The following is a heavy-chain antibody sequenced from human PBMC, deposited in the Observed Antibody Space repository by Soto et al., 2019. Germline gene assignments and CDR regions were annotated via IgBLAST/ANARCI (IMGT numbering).Heavy chain of an antibody. Sequence: QVQLVQSGAEVKKPGASVKVSCKASGYTFTSYGISSVRQAPGQGLEWMGWISAYNGNTDYAQKLQGRVTMTTDTSTSTADMELRSPGTEDTAVYYCARDQGYYDFWSGYYSEFDYWGQGTLVTVSS. CDR1: GYTFTSYG. V-gene: IGHV1-18*01. J-gene: IGHJ4*02. CDR3: ARDQGYYDFWSGYYSEFDY. D-gene: IGHD3-3*01. CDR2: ISAYNGNT.